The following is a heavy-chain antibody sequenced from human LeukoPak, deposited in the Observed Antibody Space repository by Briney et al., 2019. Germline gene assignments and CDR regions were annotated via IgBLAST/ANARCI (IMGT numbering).Heavy chain of an antibody. J-gene: IGHJ6*02. D-gene: IGHD4-17*01. Sequence: PSETLSLTCTVSGGSISSSSYYWGWIRQPPGKGLEWIGSIYYSGSTYYNPSLKSRVTISVDTSKNQFSLKLSSVTAADTAVYYCARVRTVPYGDFLENGMDVWGQGTTVTVSS. V-gene: IGHV4-39*07. CDR3: ARVRTVPYGDFLENGMDV. CDR2: IYYSGST. CDR1: GGSISSSSYY.